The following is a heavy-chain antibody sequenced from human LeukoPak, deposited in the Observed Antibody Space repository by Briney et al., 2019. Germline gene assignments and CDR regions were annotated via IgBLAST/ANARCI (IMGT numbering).Heavy chain of an antibody. J-gene: IGHJ4*02. Sequence: SETLSLTCTVSGGSISSSSYYWGWIRQPPGKGLEWIGSIYYSGSTNYNPSLKSRVTISVDTSKNQFSLKLSSVTAADTAVYYCARGLGYYDFWSGSAPTPHFDYWGQGTLVTVSS. CDR2: IYYSGST. CDR1: GGSISSSSYY. D-gene: IGHD3-3*01. V-gene: IGHV4-39*07. CDR3: ARGLGYYDFWSGSAPTPHFDY.